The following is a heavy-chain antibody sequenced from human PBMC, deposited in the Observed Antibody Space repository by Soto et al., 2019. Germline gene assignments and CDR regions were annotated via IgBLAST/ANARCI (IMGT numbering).Heavy chain of an antibody. V-gene: IGHV1-58*02. CDR3: AADDCSSTSCYVSAFDI. CDR1: GFTFTSSA. CDR2: IVVGSGNT. D-gene: IGHD2-2*01. Sequence: SVKVSCKASGFTFTSSAMQWVRQARGQRLEWIGWIVVGSGNTNYAQKFQERVTITRDMSTSTAYMELSSLRSEDTAVYYCAADDCSSTSCYVSAFDIWGQGTMVTVSS. J-gene: IGHJ3*02.